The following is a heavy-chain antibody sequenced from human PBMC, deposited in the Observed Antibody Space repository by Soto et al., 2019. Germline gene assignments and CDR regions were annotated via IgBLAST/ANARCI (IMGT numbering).Heavy chain of an antibody. Sequence: PGGSLRLSCAASGFTFSSYGMHWVRQAPGKGLEWVAVIWYDGSNKYYADSVKGRFTISRDNSKNTLYLQMNSLRAEDTAVYYYXRVGEIFGVVIMGGMDVWGQGTTVTVSS. D-gene: IGHD3-3*01. V-gene: IGHV3-33*01. CDR2: IWYDGSNK. CDR1: GFTFSSYG. CDR3: XRVGEIFGVVIMGGMDV. J-gene: IGHJ6*02.